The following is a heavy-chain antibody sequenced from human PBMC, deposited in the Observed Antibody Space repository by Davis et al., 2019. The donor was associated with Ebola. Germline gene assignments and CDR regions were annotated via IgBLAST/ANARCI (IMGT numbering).Heavy chain of an antibody. Sequence: SETLSLTCTVSGGSISSYYWSWIRQPPGTGLEWIGYIYYSGSTNYNPSLKSRVTISVDTSKNQFSLKLSSVTAADTAVYYCARVGMATIGSPLDYWGQGTLVTVSS. D-gene: IGHD5-24*01. CDR1: GGSISSYY. V-gene: IGHV4-59*01. CDR2: IYYSGST. J-gene: IGHJ4*02. CDR3: ARVGMATIGSPLDY.